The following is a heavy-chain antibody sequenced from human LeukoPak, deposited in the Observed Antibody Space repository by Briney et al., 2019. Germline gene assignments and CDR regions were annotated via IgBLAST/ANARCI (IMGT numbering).Heavy chain of an antibody. D-gene: IGHD3-10*01. CDR3: TTYGSGRKFDY. CDR2: ISGSGGST. Sequence: PGGSLRLSCAASGFTFSSYGMSWVRQAPGKGLEWVSAISGSGGSTYYADSVKGRFTISRDNSKNTLYLQMNSLRAEDTAVYYRTTYGSGRKFDYWGQGILVTVSS. V-gene: IGHV3-23*01. CDR1: GFTFSSYG. J-gene: IGHJ4*02.